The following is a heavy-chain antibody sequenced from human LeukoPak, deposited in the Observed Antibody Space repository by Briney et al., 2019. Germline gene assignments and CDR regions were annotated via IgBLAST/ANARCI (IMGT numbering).Heavy chain of an antibody. V-gene: IGHV3-23*01. D-gene: IGHD3-3*01. CDR1: GVTFSSYV. CDR3: ARGVYDFWSGFVAPAHYYGMDV. Sequence: GGSLRLSCEASGVTFSSYVMSWVCQAPVKGPEWVSGISGSGGGTYYADSVKGRFTISRDNSKNTLYLQMNSLRAEDTAVYYCARGVYDFWSGFVAPAHYYGMDVWGQGTTVTVSS. J-gene: IGHJ6*02. CDR2: ISGSGGGT.